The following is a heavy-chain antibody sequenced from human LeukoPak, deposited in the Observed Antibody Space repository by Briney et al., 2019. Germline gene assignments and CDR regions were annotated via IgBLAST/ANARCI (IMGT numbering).Heavy chain of an antibody. Sequence: ASVKVSCKASGYTFTGYYMHWVRQAPGQGLEWMGRINPNSGGTNYAQKFQGRVTMTRATSISTAYMELSRLRSDDTAVYYCARDFADIVVVPAAHQVYYYYMDVWGKGTTVTVSS. CDR3: ARDFADIVVVPAAHQVYYYYMDV. D-gene: IGHD2-2*01. CDR2: INPNSGGT. CDR1: GYTFTGYY. J-gene: IGHJ6*03. V-gene: IGHV1-2*06.